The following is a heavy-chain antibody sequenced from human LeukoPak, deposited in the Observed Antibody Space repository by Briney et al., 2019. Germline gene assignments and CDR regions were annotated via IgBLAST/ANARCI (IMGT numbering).Heavy chain of an antibody. CDR3: ARMALRVGATFDY. D-gene: IGHD1-26*01. CDR2: ISAYNGNT. J-gene: IGHJ4*02. V-gene: IGHV1-18*01. Sequence: ASVKVSCKASGYTFTSYGISWVRQAPGQGLEWMGWISAYNGNTNYAQKFQGRVTMTRDTSISTAYMELRRLRSDDTAVYYCARMALRVGATFDYWGQGTLVTVSS. CDR1: GYTFTSYG.